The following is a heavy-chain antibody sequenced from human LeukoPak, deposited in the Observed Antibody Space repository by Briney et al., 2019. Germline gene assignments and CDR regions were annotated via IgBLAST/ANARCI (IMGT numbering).Heavy chain of an antibody. D-gene: IGHD3-22*01. J-gene: IGHJ4*02. Sequence: ASVKVSCKASGGTFSSYAISWVRQAPGQGLEWMGWISAYNGNTNYAQKLQGRVTMTTDTSTSTAYMELRSLRSDDTAVYYCARDDSSGYLECWGQGTLVTVSS. CDR1: GGTFSSYA. CDR2: ISAYNGNT. CDR3: ARDDSSGYLEC. V-gene: IGHV1-18*01.